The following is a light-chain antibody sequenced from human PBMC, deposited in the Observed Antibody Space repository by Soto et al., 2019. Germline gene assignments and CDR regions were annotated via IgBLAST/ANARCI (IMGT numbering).Light chain of an antibody. Sequence: DIQMTQSPSSLSASVGDRVTITCRASQSISSYLNWYQQKPGKAPKLLIYAASSLQSGVPSRFSGCGSGTDFTLTITSLQPEDFATYYCQQSFGTLTWTFGQGTKVEIK. CDR1: QSISSY. CDR2: AAS. V-gene: IGKV1-39*01. CDR3: QQSFGTLTWT. J-gene: IGKJ1*01.